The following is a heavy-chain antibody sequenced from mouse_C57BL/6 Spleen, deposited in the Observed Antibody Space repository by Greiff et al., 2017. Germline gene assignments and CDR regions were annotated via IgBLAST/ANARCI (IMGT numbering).Heavy chain of an antibody. D-gene: IGHD6-1*01. Sequence: QVQLPQSGAELVKPGASVKISCKASGYAFSSYWMNWVKQRPGKGLEWIGQIYPGDGDTNYNGKFKGKATLTADKSSSTAYMQLSSLTSEDSAVYFCARSPLSYYYAMDYWGQGTSVTVSS. J-gene: IGHJ4*01. V-gene: IGHV1-80*01. CDR3: ARSPLSYYYAMDY. CDR2: IYPGDGDT. CDR1: GYAFSSYW.